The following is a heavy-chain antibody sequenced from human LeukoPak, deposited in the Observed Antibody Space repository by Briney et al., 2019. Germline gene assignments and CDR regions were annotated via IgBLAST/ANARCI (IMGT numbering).Heavy chain of an antibody. CDR2: ISAYNGNT. V-gene: IGHV1-18*01. D-gene: IGHD3-22*01. Sequence: AAVTVSFMASVYTFTNYGISWVRQAPRQGGEWMGWISAYNGNTNYAQKLQGRVTMTTDTSTSTAYMELRSLRSDDTAVYYCARARGGPYYYDSSGHPYYFDYWGQGTLVTVSS. CDR1: VYTFTNYG. CDR3: ARARGGPYYYDSSGHPYYFDY. J-gene: IGHJ4*02.